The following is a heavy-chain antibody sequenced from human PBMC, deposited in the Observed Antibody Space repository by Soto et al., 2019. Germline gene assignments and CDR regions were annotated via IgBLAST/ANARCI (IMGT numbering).Heavy chain of an antibody. J-gene: IGHJ4*02. Sequence: QVQLQESGPGVVEPSQTLSLTCTVSGGSINNNGYFWSWIRQPPGSGLEWIGNIYNSGSTYSNPSRQNRLTISVDTYKSQFSLKLSSVTAADTAVYYCARGPSGDKVDYWGQGTLVTVSS. D-gene: IGHD1-26*01. CDR3: ARGPSGDKVDY. CDR2: IYNSGST. CDR1: GGSINNNGYF. V-gene: IGHV4-30-4*01.